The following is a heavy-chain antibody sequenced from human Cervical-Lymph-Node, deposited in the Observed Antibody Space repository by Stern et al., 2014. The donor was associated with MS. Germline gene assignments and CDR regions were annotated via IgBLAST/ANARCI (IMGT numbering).Heavy chain of an antibody. J-gene: IGHJ5*02. CDR1: GGSISSYY. V-gene: IGHV4-59*01. CDR3: ARGATQAFDP. CDR2: IYYSGST. Sequence: QVQLQESGPGLVKPSETLSLTCTVSGGSISSYYWSWIRQPPGKGLEWIGYIYYSGSTNYNPSLKSRVTISVDTSKNQFSLKLSSVTAADTAVYYCARGATQAFDPWGQGTLVTVSS.